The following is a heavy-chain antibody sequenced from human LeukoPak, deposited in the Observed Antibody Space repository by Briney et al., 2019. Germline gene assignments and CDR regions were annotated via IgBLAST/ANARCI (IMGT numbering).Heavy chain of an antibody. CDR3: ARFSAAGPSYYFDY. V-gene: IGHV2-70*11. CDR1: GFSLSTSGMC. J-gene: IGHJ4*02. D-gene: IGHD6-13*01. CDR2: IDWDDDK. Sequence: SGPALVKPTQTLTLTCTFSGFSLSTSGMCVSWIRQPPGKALEWLARIDWDDDKYYSTSLKTRLTISKDTSKNQVVLTMTNMDPVDTATYYCARFSAAGPSYYFDYWGQGTLVTVSS.